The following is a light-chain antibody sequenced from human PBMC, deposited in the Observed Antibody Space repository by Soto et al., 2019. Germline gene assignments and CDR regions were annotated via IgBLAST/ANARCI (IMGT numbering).Light chain of an antibody. V-gene: IGLV2-14*01. Sequence: QSALTQPASVSGSPGQSITISCTGISSDVGRYNYVSWYRQHPGKAPKLMIYEVSNRPSGVSNRFSGSKSGNTASLTISGLQAEDEADYYCSSYTSSSTLEGYVFGTGTKVTVL. J-gene: IGLJ1*01. CDR1: SSDVGRYNY. CDR2: EVS. CDR3: SSYTSSSTLEGYV.